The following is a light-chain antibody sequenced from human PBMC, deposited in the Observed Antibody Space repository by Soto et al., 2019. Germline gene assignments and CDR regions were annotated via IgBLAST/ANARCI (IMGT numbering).Light chain of an antibody. CDR2: ETN. V-gene: IGLV2-23*01. Sequence: QSVLTQPASVSGSPGQSITISCTGISTNIGNYNLVSWYQQHPGKAPKLIIYETNKRPSEVSNRFSGSKSGNTASLTISGLQAEDEADYHCCSYAGSSTLIFGVATKVTVL. J-gene: IGLJ2*01. CDR1: STNIGNYNL. CDR3: CSYAGSSTLI.